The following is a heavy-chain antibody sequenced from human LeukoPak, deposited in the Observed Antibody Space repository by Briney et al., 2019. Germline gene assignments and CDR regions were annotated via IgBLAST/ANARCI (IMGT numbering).Heavy chain of an antibody. CDR3: ARASRYCSSTSCYVGAFDI. D-gene: IGHD2-2*01. Sequence: SVTVSCTASGGTFSSYAISWVRQAPGQGLGWMGGIIPIFGTANYAQKFQGRVTITADESTSTAYMELSSLRSEDTAVYYCARASRYCSSTSCYVGAFDIWGQGTMVTVSS. CDR1: GGTFSSYA. CDR2: IIPIFGTA. V-gene: IGHV1-69*13. J-gene: IGHJ3*02.